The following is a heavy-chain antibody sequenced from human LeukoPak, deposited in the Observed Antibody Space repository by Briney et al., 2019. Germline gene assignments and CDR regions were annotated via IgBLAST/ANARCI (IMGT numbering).Heavy chain of an antibody. J-gene: IGHJ5*02. CDR3: ARDQYYDYGGNSAFDP. CDR2: INHSGGT. Sequence: PSETLSLTCAVYGGSFSGYYWSWIRQPPGKGLEWIGEINHSGGTNYNPSLKSRVTISVDTSKNQFSLKLSSVTAADTAVYYCARDQYYDYGGNSAFDPWGQGTLVTVSS. D-gene: IGHD4-23*01. CDR1: GGSFSGYY. V-gene: IGHV4-34*01.